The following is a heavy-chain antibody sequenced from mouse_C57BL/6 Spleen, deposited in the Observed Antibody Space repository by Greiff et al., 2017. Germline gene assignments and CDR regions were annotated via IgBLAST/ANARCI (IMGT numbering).Heavy chain of an antibody. CDR1: GFTFSSYG. D-gene: IGHD2-4*01. J-gene: IGHJ1*03. CDR2: ISSGGSYT. CDR3: ARMGIIYYDYDEGYFDV. Sequence: EVMLVESGGDLVKPGGSLKLSCAASGFTFSSYGMSWVRQTPDKRLEWVATISSGGSYTYYPDSVKGRFTISRDNAKNTLYLQMSSLKSEDTAMYYCARMGIIYYDYDEGYFDVWGTGTTVTVSS. V-gene: IGHV5-6*02.